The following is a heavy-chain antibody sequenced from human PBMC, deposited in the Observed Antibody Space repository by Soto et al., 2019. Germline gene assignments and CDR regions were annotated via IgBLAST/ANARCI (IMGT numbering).Heavy chain of an antibody. CDR3: ARDEKVYPRLEGRLDP. CDR1: CYSFMSDG. J-gene: IGHJ5*02. CDR2: ISAYNGKT. Sequence: RSSEEVSLKVSCYSFMSDGISWVRQAPRQGLEWMGWISAYNGKTDYAQKFQGRVSMTTDTSTSTAYMELRSLRSDDTAVYYCARDEKVYPRLEGRLDPWGKGTLVTVSS. D-gene: IGHD3-3*01. V-gene: IGHV1-18*01.